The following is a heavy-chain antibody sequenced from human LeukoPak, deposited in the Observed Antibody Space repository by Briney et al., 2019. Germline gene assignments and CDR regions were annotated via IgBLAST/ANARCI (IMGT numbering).Heavy chain of an antibody. D-gene: IGHD5-12*01. J-gene: IGHJ4*02. Sequence: GGSLRLSCAASGFTFSSYWMPWVRQAPGKGLVWVSRINSDGSSITYADSVKGQFTISRDNAKNTLYLQMNSLRVEDTAVYYCAREGRVSGYDFDCWGQGTLVTVSS. CDR2: INSDGSSI. CDR1: GFTFSSYW. V-gene: IGHV3-74*03. CDR3: AREGRVSGYDFDC.